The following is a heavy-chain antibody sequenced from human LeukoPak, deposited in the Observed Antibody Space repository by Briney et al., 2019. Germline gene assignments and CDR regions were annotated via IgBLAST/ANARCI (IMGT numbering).Heavy chain of an antibody. D-gene: IGHD2-2*01. CDR1: GFTFSSYA. CDR3: AKSHLEYQRNYDY. Sequence: PGGSRRLSCAASGFTFSSYAMSWVRQAPGKGLEWVSSISSTGGTTYYADSVKGRFTISRDNSKNTLYLQMNSLRAEDTAVYYCAKSHLEYQRNYDYWGQGTLVTVSS. CDR2: ISSTGGTT. J-gene: IGHJ4*02. V-gene: IGHV3-23*01.